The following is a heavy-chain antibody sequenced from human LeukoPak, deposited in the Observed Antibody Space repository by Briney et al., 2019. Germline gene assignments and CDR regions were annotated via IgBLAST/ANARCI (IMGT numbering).Heavy chain of an antibody. CDR2: ISYDGSNK. Sequence: GGSLRLSCAASGFTFSNYAIHWVCQAPGKGLEWVAVISYDGSNKYYADSVKGRFTISRDNSKNTLYLQMNSLRAVDTAVYYCARDFRAGGVTSKAFDIWGQGTMVTVSS. J-gene: IGHJ3*02. CDR1: GFTFSNYA. CDR3: ARDFRAGGVTSKAFDI. V-gene: IGHV3-30*04. D-gene: IGHD3-16*01.